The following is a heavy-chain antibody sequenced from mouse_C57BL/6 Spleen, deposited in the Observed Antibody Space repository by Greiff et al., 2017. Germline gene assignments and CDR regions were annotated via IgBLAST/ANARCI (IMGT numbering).Heavy chain of an antibody. J-gene: IGHJ2*01. CDR1: GYSITSGYY. CDR3: ARVRYDGYSYYFDY. V-gene: IGHV3-6*01. Sequence: ESGPGLVKPSQSLSLTCSVTGYSITSGYYWNWIRQFPGNKLEWMGYISYDGSNNYNPSLKNRISITRDTSKNQFFLKLNSVTTEDTATYYCARVRYDGYSYYFDYWGQGTTLTVSS. D-gene: IGHD2-3*01. CDR2: ISYDGSN.